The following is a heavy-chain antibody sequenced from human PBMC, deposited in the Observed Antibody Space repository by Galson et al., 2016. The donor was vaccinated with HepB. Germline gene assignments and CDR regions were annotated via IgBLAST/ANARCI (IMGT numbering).Heavy chain of an antibody. Sequence: SLRLSCAVSGFTVSSDYMSWVRQAPGKELEWVSVIYSGGDTCYADSVKGRFTISRDNSKNTLYLQMSSLRTEDTAVYFCARDPGLRNGMGGWGKGTTVTVSS. J-gene: IGHJ6*04. V-gene: IGHV3-66*02. CDR2: IYSGGDT. CDR3: ARDPGLRNGMGG. D-gene: IGHD4-17*01. CDR1: GFTVSSDY.